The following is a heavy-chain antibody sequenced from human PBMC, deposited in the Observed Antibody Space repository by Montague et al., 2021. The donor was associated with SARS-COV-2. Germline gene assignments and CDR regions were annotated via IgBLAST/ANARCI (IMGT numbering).Heavy chain of an antibody. V-gene: IGHV4-39*01. D-gene: IGHD4-23*01. CDR1: GGSISSSSYY. Sequence: SETLSLTCTVSGGSISSSSYYWGWIRQPPGKGLEWIGCIYYSGSTYYNPSLKSRVTISVDTSKNQFSLKLISVTAADTAVYYCARLVETYYYYYGMDVWGQGTTVTVSS. CDR3: ARLVETYYYYYGMDV. CDR2: IYYSGST. J-gene: IGHJ6*02.